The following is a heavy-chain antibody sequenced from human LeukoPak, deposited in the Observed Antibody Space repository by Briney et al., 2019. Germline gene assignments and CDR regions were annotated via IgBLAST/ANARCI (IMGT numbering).Heavy chain of an antibody. CDR3: AVGPNEFDY. CDR2: FNPKSGGT. CDR1: GYTFTAYY. Sequence: GASVKVSCKASGYTFTAYYMQWVRQAPGQRLEWMAWFNPKSGGTTCAQNFQGRVTLTRDTSISTAYQELNSLTSDDTAVYYCAVGPNEFDYWGQGTLVTVSS. D-gene: IGHD1-1*01. V-gene: IGHV1-2*02. J-gene: IGHJ4*02.